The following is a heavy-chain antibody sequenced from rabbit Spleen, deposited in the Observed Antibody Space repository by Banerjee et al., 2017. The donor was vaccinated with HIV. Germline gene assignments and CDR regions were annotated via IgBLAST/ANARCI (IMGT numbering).Heavy chain of an antibody. CDR1: GFSFSSNYY. V-gene: IGHV1S45*01. D-gene: IGHD1-1*01. Sequence: QEQLEESGGGLVQPEGSLTLTCTASGFSFSSNYYMCWVRQAPGKGLEWIACIYTGSGGTTYYAGWAKGRFTISKTSSTTVTLQMTRLTAADTATYFCARDTSSSFSSYGMDLWGPGTLVTVS. J-gene: IGHJ6*01. CDR2: IYTGSGGTT. CDR3: ARDTSSSFSSYGMDL.